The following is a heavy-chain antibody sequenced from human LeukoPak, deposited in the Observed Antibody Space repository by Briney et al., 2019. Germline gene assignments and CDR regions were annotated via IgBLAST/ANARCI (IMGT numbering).Heavy chain of an antibody. D-gene: IGHD3-3*01. J-gene: IGHJ5*02. Sequence: ASVKVSCKASGYTFTSYDINWVRQATGQGLEWMGWMNPNSGNTGYAQKFQGRVTITRNTSISTAYMELSSLRSEDAAVYYCARGDGFWSGYSGSGNWFDPWGQGTLVTVSS. CDR3: ARGDGFWSGYSGSGNWFDP. CDR2: MNPNSGNT. V-gene: IGHV1-8*03. CDR1: GYTFTSYD.